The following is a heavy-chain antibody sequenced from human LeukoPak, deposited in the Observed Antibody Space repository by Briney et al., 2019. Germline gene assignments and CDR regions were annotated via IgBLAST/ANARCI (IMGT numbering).Heavy chain of an antibody. CDR3: ARSLLRYYYYYMDV. CDR2: IYHSGST. Sequence: SETLSLTCTVSGYSISSGYYWGWIRQPPGKGLEWIGSIYHSGSTYYNPSLKSRVTISVDTSKNQFSLKLSPVTAADTAVYYCARSLLRYYYYYMDVWGKGTTVTVSS. V-gene: IGHV4-38-2*02. CDR1: GYSISSGYY. J-gene: IGHJ6*03.